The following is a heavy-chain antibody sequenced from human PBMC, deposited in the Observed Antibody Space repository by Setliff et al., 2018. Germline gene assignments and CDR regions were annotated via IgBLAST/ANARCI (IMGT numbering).Heavy chain of an antibody. V-gene: IGHV1-2*02. CDR3: ARDGISWLMWFDP. CDR2: INPKSGGT. D-gene: IGHD3-16*01. Sequence: ASVKVSCKASGYSFTDYYMHWVRQVPGRGLEWMGWINPKSGGTRYAQKFQGRVTMTRDMSISTAYMELSSLRSDDTAVYYCARDGISWLMWFDPWGQGTLVTVSS. J-gene: IGHJ5*02. CDR1: GYSFTDYY.